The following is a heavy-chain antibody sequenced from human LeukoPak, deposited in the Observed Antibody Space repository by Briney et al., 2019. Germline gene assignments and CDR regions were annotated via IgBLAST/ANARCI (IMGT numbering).Heavy chain of an antibody. Sequence: GASVKVSCKASGYTFTSYYMHWVRQAPGQGLEWMGIVYPSGGSASCAQKFQGRVTMTRDTSTSTVYMELSSLRSEDTAVYYCARAGGVSFVARWFDPWGQGSLVIVSS. V-gene: IGHV1-46*01. CDR3: ARAGGVSFVARWFDP. D-gene: IGHD3-16*01. J-gene: IGHJ5*02. CDR1: GYTFTSYY. CDR2: VYPSGGSA.